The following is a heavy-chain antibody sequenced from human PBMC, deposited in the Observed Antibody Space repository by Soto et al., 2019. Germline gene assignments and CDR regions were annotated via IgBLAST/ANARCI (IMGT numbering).Heavy chain of an antibody. CDR1: GYTFTSYY. J-gene: IGHJ6*02. V-gene: IGHV1-46*01. Sequence: VASVKVSCKASGYTFTSYYMHWVRQAPGQGVGGVGIINPSGGSTSYAQKFQGRVTMTRDTSTSTVYMELSSLRSEDTAVYYCARDSPDYDFWSGYYTRTGTYGMDVWGQGTTVTVSS. CDR2: INPSGGST. D-gene: IGHD3-3*01. CDR3: ARDSPDYDFWSGYYTRTGTYGMDV.